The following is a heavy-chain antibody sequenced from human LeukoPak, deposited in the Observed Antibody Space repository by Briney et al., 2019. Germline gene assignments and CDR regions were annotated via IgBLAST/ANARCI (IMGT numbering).Heavy chain of an antibody. V-gene: IGHV3-21*01. Sequence: GGSLRLSCAASGFTFSSYSMNWVRQAPGKGLEWVSSISSSSSYIYYADSVKGRFTISRDNAKNSLYLQMNSLRAEDTAVYYCARDLKGGTSSWYFWFDPWGQGTLVTASS. CDR3: ARDLKGGTSSWYFWFDP. D-gene: IGHD6-13*01. CDR1: GFTFSSYS. J-gene: IGHJ5*02. CDR2: ISSSSSYI.